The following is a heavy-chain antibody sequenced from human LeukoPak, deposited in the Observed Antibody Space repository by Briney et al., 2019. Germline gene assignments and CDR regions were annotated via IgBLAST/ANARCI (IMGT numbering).Heavy chain of an antibody. CDR1: GGSISSYY. D-gene: IGHD3-22*01. J-gene: IGHJ4*02. CDR3: ARNGDDSSDYYYFDY. V-gene: IGHV4-59*12. CDR2: IYNSGST. Sequence: SETLSLTCTVSGGSISSYYWSWIRQPPGKGLEWIGYIYNSGSTNYNPSLKSRVTISVDTSKNQFSLKLSSVTAADTAIYYCARNGDDSSDYYYFDYWGQGTLVTVSS.